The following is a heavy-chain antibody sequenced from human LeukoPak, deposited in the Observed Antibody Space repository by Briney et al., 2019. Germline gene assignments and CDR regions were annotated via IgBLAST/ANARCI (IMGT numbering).Heavy chain of an antibody. CDR2: ISYSGST. J-gene: IGHJ4*02. CDR1: GGSISSYY. V-gene: IGHV4-59*01. CDR3: ARGRIGGNY. Sequence: PSETLSLTCTVSGGSISSYYLSWIRQPPGKGLEWIGCISYSGSTNYNPSLKSRVTISVDTSKNQFSLKLTSVTAADTAVFYCARGRIGGNYWGQGTLVTVSS. D-gene: IGHD2-15*01.